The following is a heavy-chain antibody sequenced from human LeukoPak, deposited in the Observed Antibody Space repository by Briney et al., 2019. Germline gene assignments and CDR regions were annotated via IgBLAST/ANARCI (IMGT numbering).Heavy chain of an antibody. CDR2: IGHDGSNK. J-gene: IGHJ6*02. Sequence: GGSLRLSCAASGFTFSSYGMHWVRQAPGKGLEWVAVIGHDGSNKYYVESVKGRFTISRDNSKNTLYLQVNSLRAEDTGVYYCASTLLVGYYGLDAWGQGTTVTVSS. CDR3: ASTLLVGYYGLDA. V-gene: IGHV3-33*01. D-gene: IGHD2-21*01. CDR1: GFTFSSYG.